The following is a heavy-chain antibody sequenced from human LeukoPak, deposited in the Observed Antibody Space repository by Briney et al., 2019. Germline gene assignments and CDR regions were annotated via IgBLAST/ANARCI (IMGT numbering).Heavy chain of an antibody. V-gene: IGHV3-23*01. D-gene: IGHD6-13*01. CDR2: IEGSGGST. CDR1: GFTLCSYA. CDR3: ANSGSSSWYRKYYFDY. Sequence: RGSLRLSCAASGFTLCSYAMSWVRQAPGGGVEWGSAIEGSGGSTYYAGSVKGRFTNSRDNSKNTLYLKMNSLRAEDTAVYYWANSGSSSWYRKYYFDYWGQGTLVTFSS. J-gene: IGHJ4*02.